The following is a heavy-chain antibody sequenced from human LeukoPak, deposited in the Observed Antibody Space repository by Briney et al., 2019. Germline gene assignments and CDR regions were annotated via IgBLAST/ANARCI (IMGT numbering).Heavy chain of an antibody. CDR2: IKQDGSEK. V-gene: IGHV3-7*01. CDR1: GFTFSSYW. D-gene: IGHD3-10*02. Sequence: GGSLRLSCAASGFTFSSYWMSWVSQAPGKGLEWVANIKQDGSEKYYVDSVRGRFTISRDNAKNSLYLQMNSLRAEDTAVYYCAKVMLGELLYWFDPWGQGTLVTVSS. J-gene: IGHJ5*02. CDR3: AKVMLGELLYWFDP.